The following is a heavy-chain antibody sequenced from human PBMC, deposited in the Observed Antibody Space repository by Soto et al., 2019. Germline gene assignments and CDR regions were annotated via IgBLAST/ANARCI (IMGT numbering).Heavy chain of an antibody. CDR2: ISYDGSNK. V-gene: IGHV3-30*18. CDR3: AKDVDYGGRYYFDY. Sequence: GGSLRLSCAASGFTFSGYGMDWVRQAPCKGLEWVAVISYDGSNKYYADSVKGRFTISRDNSKNTLYLQMNSLRAEDTAVYYCAKDVDYGGRYYFDYWGQGTLVTVSS. D-gene: IGHD4-17*01. CDR1: GFTFSGYG. J-gene: IGHJ4*02.